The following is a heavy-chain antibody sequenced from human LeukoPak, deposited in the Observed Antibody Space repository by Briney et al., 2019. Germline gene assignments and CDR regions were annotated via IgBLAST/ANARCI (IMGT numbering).Heavy chain of an antibody. CDR1: GGSFSGYY. CDR2: INHSGST. V-gene: IGHV4-34*01. Sequence: SETLSLTCAVYGGSFSGYYWSWIRQPPGKGLEWSGEINHSGSTNYNPSLKSRATISVDTSKNQFSLKLSSVTAAHTAVYYCARGDFRSSWYDWGQGTLVTVSS. J-gene: IGHJ4*02. CDR3: ARGDFRSSWYD. D-gene: IGHD6-13*01.